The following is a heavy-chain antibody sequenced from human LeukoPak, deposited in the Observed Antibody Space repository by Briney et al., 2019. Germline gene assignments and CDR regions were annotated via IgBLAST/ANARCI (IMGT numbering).Heavy chain of an antibody. CDR3: ARAKQWLPPFDY. CDR2: ISYDGSNK. J-gene: IGHJ4*02. Sequence: GVPLRLSCAASVYTLSSYAMHWARRAPDKAREWVAVISYDGSNKYYADSVEGRFTISRDNSKNTLYLQMNSLRAEDTAVYYCARAKQWLPPFDYWGQGTLVTVSS. D-gene: IGHD6-19*01. CDR1: VYTLSSYA. V-gene: IGHV3-30-3*01.